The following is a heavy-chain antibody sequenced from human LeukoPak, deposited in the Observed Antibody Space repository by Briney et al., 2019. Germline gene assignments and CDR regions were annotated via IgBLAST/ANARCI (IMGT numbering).Heavy chain of an antibody. CDR2: INHSGST. CDR1: GGSFSGYY. CDR3: ATTHCSGGSCYSGKYFQH. D-gene: IGHD2-15*01. V-gene: IGHV4-34*01. J-gene: IGHJ1*01. Sequence: SETLSLTCAVYGGSFSGYYWSWIRQPPGKGLEWIGEINHSGSTNYNTSLKSRVTISVDTSKNQFSLKLSSVTAADTAVYYCATTHCSGGSCYSGKYFQHWGQGTLVTVSS.